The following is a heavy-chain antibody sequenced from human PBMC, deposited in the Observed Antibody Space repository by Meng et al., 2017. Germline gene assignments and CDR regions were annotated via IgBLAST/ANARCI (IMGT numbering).Heavy chain of an antibody. V-gene: IGHV3-23*01. J-gene: IGHJ4*01. CDR2: ISGSGGST. CDR3: EKKGGVVVPDVLDDN. CDR1: GFTFSSYA. Sequence: GESLKISCAASGFTFSSYAMSWVRQAPGKGLEWVSAISGSGGSTYYADSVKGRFTISRDNSKNTLDLQMNSLRAEDTAVYCCEKKGGVVVPDVLDDNWGQGTLVTVSS. D-gene: IGHD2-2*01.